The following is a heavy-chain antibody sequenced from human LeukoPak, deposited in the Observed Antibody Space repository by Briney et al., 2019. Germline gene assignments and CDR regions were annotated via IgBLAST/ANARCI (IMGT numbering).Heavy chain of an antibody. CDR2: IYYSGST. J-gene: IGHJ6*03. D-gene: IGHD3-16*02. CDR1: GGSISSSSYY. CDR3: ARLPNDYDYVWGSYRYTSYCMDV. V-gene: IGHV4-39*01. Sequence: SETLSLTCTVSGGSISSSSYYWGWIRQPPGKGLEWIGSIYYSGSTYYNPSLKSRVTISVDTSKNQFSLKLSSVTAADTAVYYCARLPNDYDYVWGSYRYTSYCMDVWGKGTTVTVSS.